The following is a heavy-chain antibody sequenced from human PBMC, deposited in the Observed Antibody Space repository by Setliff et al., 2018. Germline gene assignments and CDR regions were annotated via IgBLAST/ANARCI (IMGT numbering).Heavy chain of an antibody. Sequence: LSLSCAASGFTFSSYSMNWVRQAPGKGLEWVSYISSSSSTIYYADSVKGRFTISRDNAKNSLYLQMNSLRAEDTAVYYCARDYTYYDFWSGPSSDAFDIWGQGTMVTVSS. CDR1: GFTFSSYS. J-gene: IGHJ3*02. CDR2: ISSSSSTI. D-gene: IGHD3-3*01. CDR3: ARDYTYYDFWSGPSSDAFDI. V-gene: IGHV3-48*01.